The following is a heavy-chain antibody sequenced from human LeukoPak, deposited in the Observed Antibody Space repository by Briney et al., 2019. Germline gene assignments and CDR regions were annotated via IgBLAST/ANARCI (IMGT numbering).Heavy chain of an antibody. CDR3: AKVPAEAGGLVLDY. CDR2: ISYDGNTK. D-gene: IGHD6-19*01. J-gene: IGHJ4*02. CDR1: GFIFSDYG. V-gene: IGHV3-30*18. Sequence: GGSLRLSCAASGFIFSDYGMHWVRQAPGKGLEWVAVISYDGNTKYYADSVKGRFTISRDNSKNTLYLQMNNLRAEDTALYYCAKVPAEAGGLVLDYWGQGTLVTVSS.